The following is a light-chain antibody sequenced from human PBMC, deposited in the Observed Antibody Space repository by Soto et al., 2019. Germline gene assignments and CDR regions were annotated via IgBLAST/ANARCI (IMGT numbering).Light chain of an antibody. CDR1: QSVSSR. V-gene: IGKV3-11*01. Sequence: EIVLTQSPGTLSLSPGERATLSCRASQSVSSRLAWYQQKPGQAPRLLIYDTSIRATGIPARFSGSGSGTDFTLTISSLEPEDFAVYYCQQYNNWPPWTFGQGTKVDIK. J-gene: IGKJ1*01. CDR3: QQYNNWPPWT. CDR2: DTS.